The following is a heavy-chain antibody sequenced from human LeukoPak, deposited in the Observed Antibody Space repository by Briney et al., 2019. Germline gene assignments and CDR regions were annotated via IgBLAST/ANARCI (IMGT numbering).Heavy chain of an antibody. V-gene: IGHV1-2*02. CDR2: INPNSGDT. J-gene: IGHJ4*02. CDR1: GYTFTGYY. CDR3: ASVIAGVTTDY. D-gene: IGHD1-26*01. Sequence: ASVKVSCKASGYTFTGYYIHWVRQAPGQGLEWMGWINPNSGDTNFEQKFQGRVTMTRDTSISTAYMELSRLRSDDAALYYCASVIAGVTTDYWGQGTLVTVSS.